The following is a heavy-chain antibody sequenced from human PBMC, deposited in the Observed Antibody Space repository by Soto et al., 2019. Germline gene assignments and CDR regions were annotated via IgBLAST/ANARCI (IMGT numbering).Heavy chain of an antibody. Sequence: KGLEWVSAISGSGGSTYYADSVKGRFTISRDNSKNTLYLQMNSLRAEDTAVYYCAKLRFYGAGSKQNLHSVSAFLRNRSSDL. D-gene: IGHD3-10*01. CDR2: ISGSGGST. J-gene: IGHJ2*01. V-gene: IGHV3-23*01. CDR3: AKLRFYGAGSKQNLHSVSAFLRNRSSDL.